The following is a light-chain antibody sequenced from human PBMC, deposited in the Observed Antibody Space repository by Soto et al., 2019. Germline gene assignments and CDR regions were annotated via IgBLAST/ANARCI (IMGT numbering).Light chain of an antibody. J-gene: IGLJ2*01. CDR3: GAWDNSLTVVV. V-gene: IGLV1-51*01. Sequence: QSVMTQPPSVSAAPGQRVTISCSGSSSNIGGNSVSWYQQLPGTAPKLLIYDDDKRPSGIPDRFSGSKSGTSATLGITGLQTGDEADYYCGAWDNSLTVVVFGGGTKVTVL. CDR2: DDD. CDR1: SSNIGGNS.